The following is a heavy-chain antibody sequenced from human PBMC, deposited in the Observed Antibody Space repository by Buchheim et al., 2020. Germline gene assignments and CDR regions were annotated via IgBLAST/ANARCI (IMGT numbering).Heavy chain of an antibody. CDR2: ISYDGSNK. V-gene: IGHV3-30*18. D-gene: IGHD2-2*01. CDR1: GFTFSSYG. Sequence: QVQLVESGGGVVQPGRSLRLSCAASGFTFSSYGMHWVRQAPGKGLEWVAVISYDGSNKYYADSVKGRFTISRDNSKNTLYLQMNSLRAEDTAVDYCAKPIPAAHYYYYGMDVWGQGTT. CDR3: AKPIPAAHYYYYGMDV. J-gene: IGHJ6*02.